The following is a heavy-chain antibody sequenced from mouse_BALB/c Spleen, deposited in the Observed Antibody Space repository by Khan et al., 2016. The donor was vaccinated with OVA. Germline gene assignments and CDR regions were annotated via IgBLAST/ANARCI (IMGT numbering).Heavy chain of an antibody. CDR2: ISGDSSTV. D-gene: IGHD1-1*01. J-gene: IGHJ2*01. CDR3: ATSYFYGYYFDY. Sequence: EVELVESGGGLVQPGGSRKLSCAASGFTFSTYGMHWVRQAPEKGLEWVAYISGDSSTVYYADTVKGRFTISRDNPKNTLFLQMTSLMSEDTARYYCATSYFYGYYFDYWCPGTTLTVSS. V-gene: IGHV5-17*02. CDR1: GFTFSTYG.